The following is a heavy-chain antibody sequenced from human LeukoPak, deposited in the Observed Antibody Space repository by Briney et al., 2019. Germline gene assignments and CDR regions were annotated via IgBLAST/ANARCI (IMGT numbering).Heavy chain of an antibody. J-gene: IGHJ6*02. Sequence: PSQTLSLTCTVSGGSISSGDYYWSRIRQPPGKGLEWIGYIYYSGSTYYNPSLKSRVTISVDTSKNQFSLKLSSVTAADTAVYYCARDSNAPDYYYDSSGYHRGMDVWGQGTTVTVSS. CDR3: ARDSNAPDYYYDSSGYHRGMDV. CDR2: IYYSGST. D-gene: IGHD3-22*01. V-gene: IGHV4-30-4*01. CDR1: GGSISSGDYY.